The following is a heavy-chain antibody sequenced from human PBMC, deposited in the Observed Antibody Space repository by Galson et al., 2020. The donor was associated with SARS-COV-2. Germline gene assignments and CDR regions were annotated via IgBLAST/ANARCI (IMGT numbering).Heavy chain of an antibody. CDR1: GGSISSSSYY. CDR2: IYYSGTT. V-gene: IGHV4-39*07. Sequence: SETLSLTCTVSGGSISSSSYYWGWIRQPPGKGLEWLGSIYYSGTTYYNPSLKGRVTISEDTSKNQFSLKLSSVTAADAAVYYCARDSSWYVSWFDPWGQGTLVTVSS. CDR3: ARDSSWYVSWFDP. D-gene: IGHD6-13*01. J-gene: IGHJ5*02.